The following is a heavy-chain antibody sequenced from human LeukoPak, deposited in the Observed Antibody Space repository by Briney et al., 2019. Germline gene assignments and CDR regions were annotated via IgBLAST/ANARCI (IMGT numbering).Heavy chain of an antibody. J-gene: IGHJ4*02. CDR1: GFTFSSYG. Sequence: PGGSLRLSCAASGFTFSSYGMPWVRQAPGKGLEWVAVISYDGSNKYYADSVKGRFTISRDNSKNTLYLQMNSLRAEDTAVYYCATDGYSFDYWGQGTLVTVSS. D-gene: IGHD5-24*01. CDR2: ISYDGSNK. V-gene: IGHV3-30*03. CDR3: ATDGYSFDY.